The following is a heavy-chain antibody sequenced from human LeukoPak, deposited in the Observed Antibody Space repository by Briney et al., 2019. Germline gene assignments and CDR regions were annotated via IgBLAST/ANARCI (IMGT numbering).Heavy chain of an antibody. D-gene: IGHD6-13*01. CDR1: GFTFSSYW. J-gene: IGHJ6*02. V-gene: IGHV3-7*01. CDR2: IKQDGSEK. Sequence: GGSLRLSSAASGFTFSSYWMSWVRQAPGKGLEWVANIKQDGSEKYYVDSVKGRFTISRDNAKNSLYLQMNSLRAEDTAVYYCARELSSSSWYSSLYYYGMDVWGQGTTVTVSS. CDR3: ARELSSSSWYSSLYYYGMDV.